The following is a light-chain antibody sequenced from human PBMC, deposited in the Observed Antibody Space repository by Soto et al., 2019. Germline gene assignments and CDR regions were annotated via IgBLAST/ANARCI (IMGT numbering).Light chain of an antibody. V-gene: IGLV3-1*01. CDR1: KLGDKY. CDR3: QAWDSSIVT. Sequence: SYELTQPPSVSVSPGQTASITCSGDKLGDKYVCWYQQKPGQSPVLLIYQDSKRPSEIPERFSGSNSGNTATLTISGTQATDEGDYYCQAWDSSIVTFGGGTKLTVL. J-gene: IGLJ2*01. CDR2: QDS.